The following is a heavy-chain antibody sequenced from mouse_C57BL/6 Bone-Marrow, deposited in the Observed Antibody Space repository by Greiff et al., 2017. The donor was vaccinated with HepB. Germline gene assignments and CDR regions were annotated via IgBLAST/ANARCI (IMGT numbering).Heavy chain of an antibody. Sequence: QVQLQQPGPELVKPGTSVKLSCKASGYTFTSYWMQWVKQRPGQGLEWIGEIDPSDSDTNYKQKFKGKATLTVDTSSITTYMRRSTLTSEDSAVYYSATSAFDYGCRGQGTT. J-gene: IGHJ2*01. D-gene: IGHD1-1*01. CDR2: IDPSDSDT. V-gene: IGHV1-50*01. CDR1: GYTFTSYW. CDR3: ATSAFDYGC.